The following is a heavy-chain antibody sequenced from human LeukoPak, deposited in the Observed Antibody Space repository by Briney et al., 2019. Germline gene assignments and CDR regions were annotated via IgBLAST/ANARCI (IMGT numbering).Heavy chain of an antibody. J-gene: IGHJ4*02. CDR3: ARVIEDSGWTFVGY. V-gene: IGHV7-4-1*02. CDR1: GYTFTSHS. D-gene: IGHD6-19*01. CDR2: INTNTGNP. Sequence: ASVKVSCKASGYTFTSHSISWVRQAPGQGLEWMGWINTNTGNPTYAQGFTGRFVFSLDTSVSTAYLQISSLKAEDTAVYYCARVIEDSGWTFVGYWGQGTLVTVSS.